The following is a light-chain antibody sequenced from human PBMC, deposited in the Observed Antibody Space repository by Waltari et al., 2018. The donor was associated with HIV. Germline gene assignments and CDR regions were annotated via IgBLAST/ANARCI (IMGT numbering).Light chain of an antibody. CDR2: KNY. J-gene: IGLJ1*01. CDR3: VGWDASLSAYV. V-gene: IGLV1-47*01. Sequence: QSVLTQPPSASGTPGQRVTISCSGSSSNIGNDNVYWYQQLPGTAPKLLIYKNYQRPSEVPDRFAGSKSGTSATLAISGLRSEDEADYYCVGWDASLSAYVFGTGTKVTIL. CDR1: SSNIGNDN.